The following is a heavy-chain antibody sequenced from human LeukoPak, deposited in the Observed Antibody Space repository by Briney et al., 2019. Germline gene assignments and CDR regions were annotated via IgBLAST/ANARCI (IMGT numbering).Heavy chain of an antibody. J-gene: IGHJ4*02. CDR1: GFTFSNYW. Sequence: PGGSLRLSCAASGFTFSNYWMTWVRQAPGKGLEWVATIKPDGSEKSYVDSVKGRFTISRDIAENSLFLQMNSLRAEDTAVYYCAKGARTYDYWGQGTLVTVSS. CDR3: AKGARTYDY. CDR2: IKPDGSEK. V-gene: IGHV3-7*01.